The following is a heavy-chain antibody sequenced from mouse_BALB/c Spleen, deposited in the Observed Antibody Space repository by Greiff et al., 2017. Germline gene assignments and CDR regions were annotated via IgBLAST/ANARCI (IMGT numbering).Heavy chain of an antibody. D-gene: IGHD1-1*01. V-gene: IGHV1-53*01. J-gene: IGHJ3*01. Sequence: VQLQQPGAELVKPGASVKLSCKASGYTFTSYYMYWVKQRPGQGLEWIGGINPSNGGTNFNEKFKSKATLTVDKSSSTAYMELSSLTSEDSAVYYCARDYYGSSYWFAYWGQGTLVTVSA. CDR3: ARDYYGSSYWFAY. CDR2: INPSNGGT. CDR1: GYTFTSYY.